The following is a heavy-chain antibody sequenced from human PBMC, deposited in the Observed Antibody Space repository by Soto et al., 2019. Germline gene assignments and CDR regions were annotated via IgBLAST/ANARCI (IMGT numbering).Heavy chain of an antibody. J-gene: IGHJ6*02. CDR3: ARTLGYCISTSCYREGNYYYYGMDV. CDR1: GYSFTSYW. Sequence: GESLKISCKGSGYSFTSYWIGWVRQMPGKGLEWMGIIYPGDSDTRYSPSFQGQVTISADKSISTAYLQWSSLKASDTAMYYCARTLGYCISTSCYREGNYYYYGMDVWGQGTTVTVS. CDR2: IYPGDSDT. D-gene: IGHD2-2*02. V-gene: IGHV5-51*01.